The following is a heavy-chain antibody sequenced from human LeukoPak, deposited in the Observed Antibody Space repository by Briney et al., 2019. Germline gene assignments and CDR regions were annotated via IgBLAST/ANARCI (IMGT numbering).Heavy chain of an antibody. J-gene: IGHJ4*02. D-gene: IGHD2/OR15-2a*01. V-gene: IGHV3-7*04. Sequence: GGSLRLSCAASGFTFTSYWMNWVRQAPGKGLEWVANIKHDGSDKDYVDSVKGRFIISRDNAKNSLYPQMNSLRAEDTAVYYCAGGYGTFPYWGQGTLVTVPS. CDR1: GFTFTSYW. CDR3: AGGYGTFPY. CDR2: IKHDGSDK.